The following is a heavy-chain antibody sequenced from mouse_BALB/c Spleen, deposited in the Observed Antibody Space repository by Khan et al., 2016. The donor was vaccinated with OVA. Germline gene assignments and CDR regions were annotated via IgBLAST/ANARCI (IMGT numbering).Heavy chain of an antibody. V-gene: IGHV5-17*02. Sequence: EVELVESGGGLVQPGGSRKLSCAASGFTFNSYGMHWIRQAPEKGLEWVAYISGDINSIHYADTVRGRFTISRDNPKNTLSLQISSLMSEDTAMYYCATSYFSGYYFDYWGPGTTLTVS. CDR1: GFTFNSYG. J-gene: IGHJ2*01. CDR2: ISGDINSI. CDR3: ATSYFSGYYFDY. D-gene: IGHD1-1*01.